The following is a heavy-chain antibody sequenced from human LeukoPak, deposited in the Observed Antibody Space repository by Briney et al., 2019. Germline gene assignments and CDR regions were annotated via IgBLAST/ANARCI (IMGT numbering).Heavy chain of an antibody. Sequence: GGSLRLSCAASGLTFSSYAMSWVRQAPGKGLEWVSAISGSGGSTYYADSVKGRFTISRDNSENTLYLQMNSLRAEDTAVYYCAKASTYYYGSGSYYYVYWGQGTLVTVSS. CDR3: AKASTYYYGSGSYYYVY. V-gene: IGHV3-23*01. J-gene: IGHJ4*02. CDR2: ISGSGGST. CDR1: GLTFSSYA. D-gene: IGHD3-10*01.